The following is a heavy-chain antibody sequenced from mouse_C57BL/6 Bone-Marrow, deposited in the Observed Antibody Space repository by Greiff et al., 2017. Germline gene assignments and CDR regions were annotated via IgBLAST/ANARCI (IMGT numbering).Heavy chain of an antibody. V-gene: IGHV5-15*01. CDR2: ISNLAYSI. J-gene: IGHJ3*01. Sequence: EVKVVESGGGLVQPGGSLKLSCAASGFTFSDYGMAWVRQAPRKGPEWVAFISNLAYSIYYADTVTGRFTISRENAKNTLYLEMSSLRSEDTAMYYCARLGYIAYWGQGTLVTVSA. CDR3: ARLGYIAY. CDR1: GFTFSDYG.